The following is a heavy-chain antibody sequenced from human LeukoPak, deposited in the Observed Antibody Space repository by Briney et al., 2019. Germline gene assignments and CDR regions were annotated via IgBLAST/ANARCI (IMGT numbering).Heavy chain of an antibody. Sequence: PGRSLRLSCAASGFTFSSYGMHWVRQAPGKGLEWVAFIRYDGSNQDYGDSVKGRFTISRDNSKKTLYLQMNSLRLEDTALYYCAKVTDYFDNNGQDYWGQGTLVTVSS. CDR2: IRYDGSNQ. V-gene: IGHV3-30*02. CDR3: AKVTDYFDNNGQDY. D-gene: IGHD3-9*01. J-gene: IGHJ4*02. CDR1: GFTFSSYG.